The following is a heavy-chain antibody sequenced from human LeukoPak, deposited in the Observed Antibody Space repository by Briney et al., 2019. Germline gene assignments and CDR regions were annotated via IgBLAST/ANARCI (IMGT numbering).Heavy chain of an antibody. CDR3: AKDGELRFLEWSYFDY. CDR1: GFTFSSYG. D-gene: IGHD3-3*01. V-gene: IGHV3-30*02. CDR2: IWYDGSNK. J-gene: IGHJ4*02. Sequence: GGSLRLSCAASGFTFSSYGMHWVRQAPGKGLEWVAVIWYDGSNKYYADSVKGRFTISRDNSKNTLYLQMNSLRAEDTAVYYCAKDGELRFLEWSYFDYWGQGTLVTVSS.